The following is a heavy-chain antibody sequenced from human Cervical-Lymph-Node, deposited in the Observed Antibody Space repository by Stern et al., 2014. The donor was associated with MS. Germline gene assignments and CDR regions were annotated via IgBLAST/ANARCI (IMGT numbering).Heavy chain of an antibody. CDR1: GASISTVGYY. D-gene: IGHD3-16*01. Sequence: QVQLQESGPGLVKPSQTLSLTCTVSGASISTVGYYWSWIRQPPGKGLEWIAYISYIGSTYYNPSVNSRVSISADTSKNQFSLNLTSVTAADTALYYCARSDRLWGSFDYWGQGTLVAVSS. J-gene: IGHJ4*02. V-gene: IGHV4-31*03. CDR3: ARSDRLWGSFDY. CDR2: ISYIGST.